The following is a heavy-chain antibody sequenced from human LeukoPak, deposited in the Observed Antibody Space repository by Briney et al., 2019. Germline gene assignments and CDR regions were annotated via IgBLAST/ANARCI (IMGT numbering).Heavy chain of an antibody. CDR2: ISSTSSYI. CDR1: GLTFTSYT. V-gene: IGHV3-21*01. D-gene: IGHD2-2*01. J-gene: IGHJ4*02. Sequence: GGSLRLSCAASGLTFTSYTMNWVRQAPGKGLKWVSSISSTSSYIYYTDSVKGRFTISRDNAKNSLYLQMNSLRAEDTAVYYCARVAGYCSSTSNCYSDYWGQGTLFTVSS. CDR3: ARVAGYCSSTSNCYSDY.